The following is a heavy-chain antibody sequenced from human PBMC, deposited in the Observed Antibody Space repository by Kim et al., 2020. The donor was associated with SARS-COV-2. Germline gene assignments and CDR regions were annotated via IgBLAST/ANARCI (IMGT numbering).Heavy chain of an antibody. Sequence: GTNYAQKLQGRVTMTRDTSISTAYMELSRLRSDDTAVYYWARDSDWNFDYWGQGTLVTVSS. J-gene: IGHJ4*02. CDR3: ARDSDWNFDY. D-gene: IGHD1-1*01. V-gene: IGHV1-2*02. CDR2: GT.